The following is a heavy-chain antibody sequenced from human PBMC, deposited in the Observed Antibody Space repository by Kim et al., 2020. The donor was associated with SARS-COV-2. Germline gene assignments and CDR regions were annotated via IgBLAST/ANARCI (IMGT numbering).Heavy chain of an antibody. CDR3: ARSKNNYQDY. V-gene: IGHV3-64*02. CDR2: ISADGGIT. D-gene: IGHD2-2*01. CDR1: GFTFSNYI. J-gene: IGHJ4*02. Sequence: GGSLRLSCAASGFTFSNYIMRWVRQAPGKGLEYVSAISADGGITVYADSVRGRFTVSRDNSKNTLYLQTGSLRAEDMAVYYCARSKNNYQDYWGQGILVTVSS.